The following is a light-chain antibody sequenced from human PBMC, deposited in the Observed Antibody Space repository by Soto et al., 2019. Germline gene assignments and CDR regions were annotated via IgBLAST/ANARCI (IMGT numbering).Light chain of an antibody. J-gene: IGKJ2*01. CDR3: QQYGFSPMYT. CDR1: QSLSAF. Sequence: EIVLTQSPGTLSLSPGERATLSCRASQSLSAFLAWYKQQPGQAPRLLIYVESTRATGIPDRFSGSGSGTDFTLSISRLEPEDFGVYYCQQYGFSPMYTFGQGTKLEI. V-gene: IGKV3-20*01. CDR2: VES.